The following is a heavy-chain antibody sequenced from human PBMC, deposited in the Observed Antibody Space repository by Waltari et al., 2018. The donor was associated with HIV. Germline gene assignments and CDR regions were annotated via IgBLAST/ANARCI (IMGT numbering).Heavy chain of an antibody. Sequence: QVQLVQSGTEVKKPGASLKVSCKASGYTFSVYDINWVRQGTGQGLEWMGWMNPNSGNTGYAQKFQGRVTMTRNTSTTTAHLELSGLTSEDTAVYYCAIFKSNYYTKFFYNFNAMEVWGQGTTVTVS. D-gene: IGHD3-22*01. V-gene: IGHV1-8*02. CDR3: AIFKSNYYTKFFYNFNAMEV. J-gene: IGHJ6*02. CDR1: GYTFSVYD. CDR2: MNPNSGNT.